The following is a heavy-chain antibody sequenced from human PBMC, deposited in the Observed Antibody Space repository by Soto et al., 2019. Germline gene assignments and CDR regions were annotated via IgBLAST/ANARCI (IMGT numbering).Heavy chain of an antibody. CDR2: INAGNGNT. CDR3: ARNLLVLLGQVVITNQAQALDI. CDR1: GYTFTSYA. D-gene: IGHD2-2*01. J-gene: IGHJ3*02. Sequence: ASVKVSCKASGYTFTSYAMHWVRQAPGQRLEWMGWINAGNGNTKYSQKFQGRVTITRDTSASTAYMELSSLRSEDTAVYYCARNLLVLLGQVVITNQAQALDIWAQGIMV. V-gene: IGHV1-3*01.